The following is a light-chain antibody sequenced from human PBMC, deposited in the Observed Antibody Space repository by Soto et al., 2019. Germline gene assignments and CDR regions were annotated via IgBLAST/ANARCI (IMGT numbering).Light chain of an antibody. CDR2: GAS. J-gene: IGKJ5*01. Sequence: EIVMTQSPATLSVSPEESATLSCRASQSINRDLAWYVQKPGQAPRRVIYGASTWGTGVPPRFTGSGSGTELTLTISGLQSEDFAVYYSQQYNSWPITFGQGTRLENK. CDR3: QQYNSWPIT. CDR1: QSINRD. V-gene: IGKV3D-15*01.